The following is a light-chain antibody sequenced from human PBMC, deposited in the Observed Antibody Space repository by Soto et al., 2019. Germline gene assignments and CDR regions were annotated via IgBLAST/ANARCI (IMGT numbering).Light chain of an antibody. Sequence: EIVMTQSPATLSVSPGERATLSCRASQSVSSNLAWYQQQPGQAPRLLIRGASTRATGIPARFSGSGTGTEFTLTISSLQSEDFAVYYCQQYNDWPQLTFGGGTRVEIK. V-gene: IGKV3-15*01. CDR2: GAS. CDR3: QQYNDWPQLT. CDR1: QSVSSN. J-gene: IGKJ4*01.